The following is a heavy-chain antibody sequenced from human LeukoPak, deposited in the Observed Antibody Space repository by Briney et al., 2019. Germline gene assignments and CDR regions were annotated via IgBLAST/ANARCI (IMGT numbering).Heavy chain of an antibody. CDR3: AREKGFSSSVEP. CDR1: GGSISSYY. CDR2: IYYSGST. J-gene: IGHJ5*02. D-gene: IGHD6-13*01. V-gene: IGHV4-59*01. Sequence: KPSETLSLTCTVSGGSISSYYWSWIRQPPGKGLEWIGYIYYSGSTNYNPSLKSRVTISVDTSKNQFSLKLSSVTAADTAVYYCAREKGFSSSVEPWGQGTLVTVSS.